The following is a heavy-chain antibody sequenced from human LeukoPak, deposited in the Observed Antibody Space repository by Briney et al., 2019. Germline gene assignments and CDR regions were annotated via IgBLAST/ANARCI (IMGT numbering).Heavy chain of an antibody. Sequence: EASVKVSCKASGYTFTSYYMHWVRQAPGRGLEWMGIINPSGGSTSYAQKFQGRVTMTRDTSTSTVYMELSSLRSEDTAVYYCATDLGYRGYSGYDPVDYWGQGTLVTVSS. CDR2: INPSGGST. CDR1: GYTFTSYY. D-gene: IGHD5-12*01. J-gene: IGHJ4*02. V-gene: IGHV1-46*01. CDR3: ATDLGYRGYSGYDPVDY.